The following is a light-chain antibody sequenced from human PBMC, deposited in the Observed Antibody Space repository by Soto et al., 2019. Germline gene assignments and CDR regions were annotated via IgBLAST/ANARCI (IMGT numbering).Light chain of an antibody. V-gene: IGKV3-20*01. CDR2: GAS. Sequence: EIVLTQSPGTLSLSPGERATLSCRASQSVSSSYLAWYQQKPGQAPRLLIYGASSRATGIPDRFSGSGSGTDVTLTISRLEPEDFAVYYCQQYGSALMYTFGQGTKLEIK. CDR3: QQYGSALMYT. J-gene: IGKJ2*01. CDR1: QSVSSSY.